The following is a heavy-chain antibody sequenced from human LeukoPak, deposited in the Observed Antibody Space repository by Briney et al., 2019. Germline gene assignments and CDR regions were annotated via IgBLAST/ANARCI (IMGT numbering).Heavy chain of an antibody. J-gene: IGHJ2*01. V-gene: IGHV1-2*02. Sequence: ASVKVSCKASGYTFTGYYMHWVRQAPGQGLEWMGWINPNSGGTNYAQKFQGRVTMTRDTSISTAYMELSSLRSEDTAVYYCARGSYDSSGYYHWYFDLWGRGTLVTVSS. CDR2: INPNSGGT. CDR3: ARGSYDSSGYYHWYFDL. CDR1: GYTFTGYY. D-gene: IGHD3-22*01.